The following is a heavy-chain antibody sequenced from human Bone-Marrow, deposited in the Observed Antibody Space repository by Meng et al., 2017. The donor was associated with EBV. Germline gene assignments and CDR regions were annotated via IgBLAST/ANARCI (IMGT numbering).Heavy chain of an antibody. D-gene: IGHD2-21*01. CDR2: INPSRST. J-gene: IGHJ4*02. V-gene: IGHV4-34*01. Sequence: VQLQQGGAGLLKPSETLSLTCAVYGGSFSGYYWSWIRQPPGKGLEWIGKINPSRSTNYNASLKSRVTISVDTSKNQFSLKLSSVTAADTAVYYCARGGENYFGSWGQGTLVTVSS. CDR1: GGSFSGYY. CDR3: ARGGENYFGS.